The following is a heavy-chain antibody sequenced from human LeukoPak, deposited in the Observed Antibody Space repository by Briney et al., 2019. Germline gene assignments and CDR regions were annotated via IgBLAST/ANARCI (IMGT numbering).Heavy chain of an antibody. Sequence: SETLSLTCTVSGGSISSYYWSWIRQPAGQGLEWIGRIYTSGSTNYNPSLKSRVTMSVDTSKNQFSLKLSSVTAADTAVYYCARAGRIAAAGTGAFDIWGQGTMVTVSS. CDR1: GGSISSYY. J-gene: IGHJ3*02. CDR2: IYTSGST. CDR3: ARAGRIAAAGTGAFDI. D-gene: IGHD6-13*01. V-gene: IGHV4-4*07.